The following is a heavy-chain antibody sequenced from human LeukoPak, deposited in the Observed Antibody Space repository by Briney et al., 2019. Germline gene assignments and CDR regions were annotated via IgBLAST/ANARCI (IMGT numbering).Heavy chain of an antibody. Sequence: ASVKVSCKASGYTFNSYGISWVRQAPGQGLEWMGGIIPIFGTANYAQKFQGRVTITTDESTSTAYMELSSLKSEDTAVYYCARDNQGRGADFWSGYYYMDVWGKGTTVTVSS. CDR2: IIPIFGTA. J-gene: IGHJ6*03. CDR1: GYTFNSYG. V-gene: IGHV1-69*05. CDR3: ARDNQGRGADFWSGYYYMDV. D-gene: IGHD3-3*01.